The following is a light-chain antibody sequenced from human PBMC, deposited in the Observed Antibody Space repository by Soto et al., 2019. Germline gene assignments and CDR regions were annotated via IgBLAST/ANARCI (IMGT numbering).Light chain of an antibody. J-gene: IGKJ2*01. Sequence: DIQMTQSPSSLSASVGHTVTITCRASQSISVHLNWYQQKGGKVPKLLIYAASNLYSGVPSRFSGSGSETDFALTISSLQPEDFATYYCQQSYITPYTFGQGTRLEIK. CDR2: AAS. CDR1: QSISVH. CDR3: QQSYITPYT. V-gene: IGKV1-39*01.